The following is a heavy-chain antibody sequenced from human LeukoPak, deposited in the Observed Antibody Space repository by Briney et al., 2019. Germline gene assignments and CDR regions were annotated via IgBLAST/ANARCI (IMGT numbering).Heavy chain of an antibody. D-gene: IGHD5-12*01. V-gene: IGHV3-30*01. J-gene: IGHJ4*02. CDR3: ARDDTNIVATGDPDY. Sequence: GGSLRLSCAASGFTFSSYAMRWVRQAPGKGLEWVAVISYDGSNKYYADSVKGRFTISRDNSKNTLYLQMNSLRAEDTAVYYCARDDTNIVATGDPDYWGQGTLVTVSS. CDR1: GFTFSSYA. CDR2: ISYDGSNK.